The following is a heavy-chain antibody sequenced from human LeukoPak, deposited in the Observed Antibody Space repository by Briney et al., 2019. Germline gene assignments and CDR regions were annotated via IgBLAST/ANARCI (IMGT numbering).Heavy chain of an antibody. CDR3: TRGGNSAGELYYFDY. CDR1: GFTFSSYA. J-gene: IGHJ4*02. V-gene: IGHV3-49*04. D-gene: IGHD1-26*01. Sequence: GGSLRLSCAASGFTFSSYAMSWVRQAPGKGLEWVGFIRSKAYGGTTEYAASVKGRFTISRDDTKSIAYLQMNSLKTEDTVVYCCTRGGNSAGELYYFDYWGQGTLVTVSS. CDR2: IRSKAYGGTT.